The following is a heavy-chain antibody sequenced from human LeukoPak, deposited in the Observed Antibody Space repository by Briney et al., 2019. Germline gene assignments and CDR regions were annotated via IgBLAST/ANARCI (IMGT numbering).Heavy chain of an antibody. CDR3: VRGRKYQRGYFDY. V-gene: IGHV4-34*01. D-gene: IGHD2-2*01. CDR2: INHSGST. CDR1: GGSFSGYY. J-gene: IGHJ4*02. Sequence: KPWETLSLTCAVYGGSFSGYYWSWIRQPPGKGLEWIGEINHSGSTNYNPSLKSRVTISVDTSKNQFSLKLSSVTAADTAVYYCVRGRKYQRGYFDYWGQGTLVTVSS.